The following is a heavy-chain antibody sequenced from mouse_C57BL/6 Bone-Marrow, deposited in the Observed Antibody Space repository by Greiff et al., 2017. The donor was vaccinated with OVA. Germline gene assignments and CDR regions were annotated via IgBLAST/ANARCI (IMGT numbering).Heavy chain of an antibody. CDR1: GYSFTGYY. Sequence: VQLKESGPELVKPGASVKISCKASGYSFTGYYMNWVKQSPEKSLEWIGEINPSTGGTTYNQKFKAKATLTVDKSSSTAYMQLKSLTSEDSAVYYCARSEGGYWGQGTTLTVSS. J-gene: IGHJ2*01. V-gene: IGHV1-42*01. CDR3: ARSEGGY. CDR2: INPSTGGT.